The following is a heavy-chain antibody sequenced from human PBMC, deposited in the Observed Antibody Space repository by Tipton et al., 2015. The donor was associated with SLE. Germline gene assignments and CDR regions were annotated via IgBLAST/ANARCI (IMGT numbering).Heavy chain of an antibody. CDR3: ARVLYGSGSPFDY. Sequence: TLSLTCAVYGGSFSGYYWSWIRQPPGKGLGWIGEINHSGSTNYNPSLKSRVTISVDTSKNQFSLKLSSVTAADTAVYYCARVLYGSGSPFDYWGQGTLVTVSS. V-gene: IGHV4-34*01. CDR1: GGSFSGYY. CDR2: INHSGST. D-gene: IGHD3-10*01. J-gene: IGHJ4*02.